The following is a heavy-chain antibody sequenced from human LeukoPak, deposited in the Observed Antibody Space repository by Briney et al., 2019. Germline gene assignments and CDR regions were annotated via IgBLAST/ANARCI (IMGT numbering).Heavy chain of an antibody. V-gene: IGHV4-31*03. Sequence: PSQTLSLTCTVSGGSISSGGYYWSWIRQHPGNGLEWIGYIYYSGSAYYNPSLKSRVTISVDTSKNQFSLKLSSVTAADTAVYYCARVLSPYYYDSSGYYADEAFDIWGQGTMVTVSS. D-gene: IGHD3-22*01. CDR1: GGSISSGGYY. J-gene: IGHJ3*02. CDR2: IYYSGSA. CDR3: ARVLSPYYYDSSGYYADEAFDI.